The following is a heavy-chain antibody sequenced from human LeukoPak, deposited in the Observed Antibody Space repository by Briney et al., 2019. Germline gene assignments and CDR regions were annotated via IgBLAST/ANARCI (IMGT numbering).Heavy chain of an antibody. CDR3: AKASSWYYFDY. D-gene: IGHD6-13*01. J-gene: IGHJ4*02. CDR2: ISGSGGST. CDR1: GFTFSSYT. V-gene: IGHV3-23*01. Sequence: GGSLRLSCTASGFTFSSYTMTWVRQAPGKGLEWVSAISGSGGSTYYADSVKGRFTISRDNSKNTLYLQMNSLRAEDTAVYYCAKASSWYYFDYWGQGTLVTVSS.